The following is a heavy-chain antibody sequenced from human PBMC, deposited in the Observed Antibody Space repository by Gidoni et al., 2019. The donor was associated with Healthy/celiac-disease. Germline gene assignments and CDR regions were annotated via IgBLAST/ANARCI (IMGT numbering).Heavy chain of an antibody. Sequence: DVQLVQSGAEVTKPGESLRISCKGSGYSFTSYRSSWGRQMPGKGLKWMGRIDPSDSYTNNSPAFQGHVTISADKSISTAYLQWSSLKASDTAMYYCARTDIVVVPAAIGAFDIWGQGTMVTVSS. V-gene: IGHV5-10-1*03. J-gene: IGHJ3*02. D-gene: IGHD2-2*02. CDR2: IDPSDSYT. CDR3: ARTDIVVVPAAIGAFDI. CDR1: GYSFTSYR.